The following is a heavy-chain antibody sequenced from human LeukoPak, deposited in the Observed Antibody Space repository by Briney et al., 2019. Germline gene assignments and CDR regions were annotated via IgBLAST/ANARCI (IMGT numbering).Heavy chain of an antibody. CDR1: GYTFTNSY. J-gene: IGHJ6*03. V-gene: IGHV1-46*01. D-gene: IGHD3-10*01. CDR2: INPDGGNT. Sequence: ASVKVSCKASGYTFTNSYIHWVRQAPGQVLEWMGLINPDGGNTNYAQNFQGRVTLTRDTSTSTVYMELSSLRSEDTAVYYCARGGGDAGEFGSHYYMDVWGKGTTVTISS. CDR3: ARGGGDAGEFGSHYYMDV.